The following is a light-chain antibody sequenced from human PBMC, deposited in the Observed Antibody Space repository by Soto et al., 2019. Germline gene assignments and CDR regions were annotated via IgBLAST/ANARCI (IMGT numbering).Light chain of an antibody. CDR2: DVS. V-gene: IGLV2-14*03. Sequence: HSALTQPASVSGSPGQSITISCTGTSSDVGGYNFVSWYQQHPGKAPKFLIYDVSNRPSGVSTLFSCSKSGNTASLTISGLQAEDEADYYCSSYTSSSTQVFGTGTKVTVL. J-gene: IGLJ1*01. CDR3: SSYTSSSTQV. CDR1: SSDVGGYNF.